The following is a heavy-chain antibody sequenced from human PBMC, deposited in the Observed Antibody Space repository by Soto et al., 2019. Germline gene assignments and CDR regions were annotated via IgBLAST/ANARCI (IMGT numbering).Heavy chain of an antibody. CDR3: ARVVVNWNDHDLGHFDY. D-gene: IGHD1-1*01. V-gene: IGHV4-31*03. J-gene: IGHJ4*02. Sequence: SKTLSLTCSVSGGSISSGGHYWSWIRQHPGKGLEWIAYIYYSGSTYYNPSLKSRVTISVDTSKNQFSLNLNSVTAADTAVYYCARVVVNWNDHDLGHFDYCGQGPLVTVSS. CDR1: GGSISSGGHY. CDR2: IYYSGST.